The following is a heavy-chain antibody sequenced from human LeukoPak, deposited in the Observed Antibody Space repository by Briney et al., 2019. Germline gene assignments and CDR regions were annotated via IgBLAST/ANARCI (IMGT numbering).Heavy chain of an antibody. CDR2: IYYSGST. J-gene: IGHJ5*02. V-gene: IGHV4-59*01. CDR1: GGSISSYY. Sequence: PSETLSLTCTVSGGSISSYYWSWIRQPPGKGLEWIGYIYYSGSTNYNPSLKSRVTISVDTSKNQSSLKLSSVTAADTAVYYCARTLEGFDPWGQGTLVTVSS. CDR3: ARTLEGFDP.